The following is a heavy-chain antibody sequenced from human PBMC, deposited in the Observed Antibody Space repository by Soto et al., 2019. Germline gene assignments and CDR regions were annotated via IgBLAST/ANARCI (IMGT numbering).Heavy chain of an antibody. V-gene: IGHV1-18*01. CDR3: ARDLGVGATRAYFDY. CDR1: GYTFNDFS. D-gene: IGHD1-26*01. J-gene: IGHJ4*02. Sequence: ASVKVSCKASGYTFNDFSISWLRQAPGQGPEWMGRIGTYIGSTNYAQKFHDRVTMTTDTSTNTAYMELRSLRSDDTAVYYCARDLGVGATRAYFDYWGQGTLVTVSS. CDR2: IGTYIGST.